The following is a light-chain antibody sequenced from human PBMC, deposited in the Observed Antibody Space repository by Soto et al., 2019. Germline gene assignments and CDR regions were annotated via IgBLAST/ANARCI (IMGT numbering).Light chain of an antibody. CDR1: QSVDSTY. J-gene: IGKJ1*01. V-gene: IGKV3-20*01. CDR2: GAS. CDR3: QQYGSSGT. Sequence: EIVLPQSPDTLSLSPGESATLSCRASQSVDSTYLTWYQQKPGQAPRLLIYGASGRATGIPDRFSGSGSGTDFTLTISRLEPEDFAVYYCQQYGSSGTVGQGTKVDIK.